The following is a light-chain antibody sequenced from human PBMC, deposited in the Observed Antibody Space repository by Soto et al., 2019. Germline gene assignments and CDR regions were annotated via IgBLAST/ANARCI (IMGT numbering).Light chain of an antibody. V-gene: IGLV4-69*01. CDR2: VNSDGSH. J-gene: IGLJ3*02. Sequence: QPVLTQSPSASASLGASVKLTCTLSSGHNSYAIAWHQQQPEKGPRYLMKVNSDGSHSKGDGIPDRFSGSSSGAERYLTISSLPAGGGAGYYCQTWSTDIRVFGGGTKLTVL. CDR3: QTWSTDIRV. CDR1: SGHNSYA.